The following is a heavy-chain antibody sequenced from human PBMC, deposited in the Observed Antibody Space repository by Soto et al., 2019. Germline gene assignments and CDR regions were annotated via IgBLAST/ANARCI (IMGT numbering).Heavy chain of an antibody. Sequence: QVQLQESGPGLVKPSQTLSLTCTVSGGSISSGDYYWSWIRQPPGKGLEWIGYIYYSGSTYYSPSLKSRVTISVDTSKNQFSLKLISVTAADTAVYYCARERPDGARLAPWGQGTLVTVSS. CDR2: IYYSGST. CDR3: ARERPDGARLAP. V-gene: IGHV4-30-4*01. D-gene: IGHD6-6*01. J-gene: IGHJ5*02. CDR1: GGSISSGDYY.